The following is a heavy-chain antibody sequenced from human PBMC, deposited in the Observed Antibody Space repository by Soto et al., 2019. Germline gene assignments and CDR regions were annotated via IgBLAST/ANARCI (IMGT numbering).Heavy chain of an antibody. Sequence: SETLSLTCTVSGGSVIAYYWNWIRQPPGKGLQWIGYTYYSGSNTYNPSLKSRVTISADSSKNQFSLKLDSVTPADTAVYYCATVRGKDGKSYFDYWGQGTLVTVSS. CDR3: ATVRGKDGKSYFDY. D-gene: IGHD2-15*01. CDR2: TYYSGSN. CDR1: GGSVIAYY. V-gene: IGHV4-59*02. J-gene: IGHJ4*02.